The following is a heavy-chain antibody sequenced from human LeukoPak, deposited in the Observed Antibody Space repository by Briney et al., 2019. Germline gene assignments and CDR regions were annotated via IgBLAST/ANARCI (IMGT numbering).Heavy chain of an antibody. CDR3: AKTYDSSGYFDY. J-gene: IGHJ4*02. D-gene: IGHD3-22*01. V-gene: IGHV3-23*01. CDR2: ISGSGGST. Sequence: GGSLGLSCAASGFTFSSYAMSWVRQAPGKGLEWVSAISGSGGSTYYADSVKGRFTISRDNSKNTLYLQMNSLRAEDTAVYYCAKTYDSSGYFDYWGQGTLVTVSS. CDR1: GFTFSSYA.